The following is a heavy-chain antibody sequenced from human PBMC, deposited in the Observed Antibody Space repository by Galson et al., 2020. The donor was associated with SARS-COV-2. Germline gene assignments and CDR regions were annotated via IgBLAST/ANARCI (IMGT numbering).Heavy chain of an antibody. CDR1: RYTFTNHD. D-gene: IGHD6-13*01. V-gene: IGHV1-8*01. CDR3: ATYSGSSMRGVDP. CDR2: MNPNSGNT. J-gene: IGHJ5*02. Sequence: ASENVSCKASRYTFTNHDINWVRQATGQGLDWMGWMNPNSGNTGYAHKFQGRVTMTRETSIRTAYMELRSLTFEDTAVYYCATYSGSSMRGVDPWGQGTLVTVSS.